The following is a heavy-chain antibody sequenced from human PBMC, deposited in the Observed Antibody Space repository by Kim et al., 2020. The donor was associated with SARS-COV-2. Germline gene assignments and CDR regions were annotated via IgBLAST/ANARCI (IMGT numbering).Heavy chain of an antibody. J-gene: IGHJ4*02. V-gene: IGHV4-31*02. Sequence: CIPSPKSRVTISVDTSKSQVSLKLSSVTAAGTAVYYCARGEWVRGVIFDYWGQGTLVTVSS. D-gene: IGHD3-10*01. CDR3: ARGEWVRGVIFDY.